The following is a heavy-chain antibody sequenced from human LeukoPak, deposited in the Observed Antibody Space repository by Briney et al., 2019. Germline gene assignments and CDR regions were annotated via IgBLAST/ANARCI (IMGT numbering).Heavy chain of an antibody. V-gene: IGHV3-64*01. CDR2: ISGNGGIT. CDR1: GFTFSTYA. J-gene: IGHJ4*02. D-gene: IGHD2/OR15-2a*01. Sequence: QPGGSLRLSCAASGFTFSTYAMHWVRQAPGKGLEYVSVISGNGGITSYANSVKGRFTTSRDNSKNTLYLQMGSLRPEDMAVYYCAREALYDRPLDYWGQGTLVTVSS. CDR3: AREALYDRPLDY.